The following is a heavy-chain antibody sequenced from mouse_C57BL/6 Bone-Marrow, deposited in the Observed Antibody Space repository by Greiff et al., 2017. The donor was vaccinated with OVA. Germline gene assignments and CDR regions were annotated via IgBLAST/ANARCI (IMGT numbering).Heavy chain of an antibody. CDR2: IDPSDSET. J-gene: IGHJ4*01. Sequence: VQLQQSGAELVRPGSSVKLSCKASGYTFTSYWMHWVKQRPIQGLEWIGNIDPSDSETHYNQKFKDKATLTVDKSSSTAYMQLSSLTSEDSAVYYCARRGLYDGYSHYAMDYWGQGTSVTVSS. V-gene: IGHV1-52*01. CDR1: GYTFTSYW. CDR3: ARRGLYDGYSHYAMDY. D-gene: IGHD2-3*01.